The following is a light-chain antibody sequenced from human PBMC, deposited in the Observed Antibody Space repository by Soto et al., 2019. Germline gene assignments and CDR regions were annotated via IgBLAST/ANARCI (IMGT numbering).Light chain of an antibody. Sequence: EIKMKKSPSSLSAAIGDRVTVACRSSQSITTYLNWYQQKPWKAPTVLIYAASSLQSGAPSRFSGSGSGTDFTLTISSLQSEDFATYYCQQSYSTPRTFGPGTKVDI. CDR3: QQSYSTPRT. V-gene: IGKV1-39*01. CDR2: AAS. J-gene: IGKJ3*01. CDR1: QSITTY.